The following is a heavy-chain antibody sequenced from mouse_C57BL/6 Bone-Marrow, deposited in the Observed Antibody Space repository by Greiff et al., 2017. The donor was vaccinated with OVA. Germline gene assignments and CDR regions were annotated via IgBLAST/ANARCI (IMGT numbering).Heavy chain of an antibody. J-gene: IGHJ2*01. Sequence: VKLVESGPELVKPGASVKLSCKASGYTFTSYDINWVKQRPGQGLEWIGWIYPRDGSTKYNEKFKGKATLTVDTSSSTAYMELHSLTSEDSAVYFCARGGLPYYFDYWGQGTTLTVSS. CDR2: IYPRDGST. CDR3: ARGGLPYYFDY. V-gene: IGHV1-85*01. D-gene: IGHD5-5*01. CDR1: GYTFTSYD.